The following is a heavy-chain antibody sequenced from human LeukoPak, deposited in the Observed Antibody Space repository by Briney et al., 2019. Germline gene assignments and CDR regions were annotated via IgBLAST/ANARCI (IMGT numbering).Heavy chain of an antibody. CDR2: IYPGNSDT. V-gene: IGHV5-51*01. J-gene: IGHJ3*02. D-gene: IGHD1-26*01. CDR1: GYSFTTYW. Sequence: GESLKISCKGSGYSFTTYWIGWVRQMPGKGLEWMGFIYPGNSDTRYSPSFQGQVTISADKSISTAYLQWSSLKASDTAMYYCARPATATTAVAFDIWGQGTMVTVSS. CDR3: ARPATATTAVAFDI.